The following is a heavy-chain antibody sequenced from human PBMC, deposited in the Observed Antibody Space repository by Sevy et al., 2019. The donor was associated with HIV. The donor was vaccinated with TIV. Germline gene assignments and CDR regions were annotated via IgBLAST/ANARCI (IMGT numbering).Heavy chain of an antibody. CDR2: TRNKADGYTT. D-gene: IGHD6-13*01. CDR3: ATHAGIAAAGRVFDY. V-gene: IGHV3-72*01. CDR1: GFTFSDHY. J-gene: IGHJ4*02. Sequence: GGSLRLSCVASGFTFSDHYMQWVRQAPGKGLEWVGRTRNKADGYTTEYAVSVKGRFNITRDESKNSLYVQMNSLKAEDTAVYYWATHAGIAAAGRVFDYWGQGTLVTVSS.